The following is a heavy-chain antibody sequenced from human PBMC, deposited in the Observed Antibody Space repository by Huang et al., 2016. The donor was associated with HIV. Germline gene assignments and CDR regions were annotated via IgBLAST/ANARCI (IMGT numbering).Heavy chain of an antibody. J-gene: IGHJ6*02. CDR3: TRGAVRYFDRGGTRYYGMDV. D-gene: IGHD3-9*01. CDR1: GGSFSGYF. Sequence: QVQLQQWGAGLLKPSETLSLTCAVHGGSFSGYFWSWVRQPPGKGLKWIGEINHSGSTNYHPSLKSRVTISRDTSKNQFSLKRSSVTAADTAVYYCTRGAVRYFDRGGTRYYGMDVWGQGTTVTVSS. V-gene: IGHV4-34*01. CDR2: INHSGST.